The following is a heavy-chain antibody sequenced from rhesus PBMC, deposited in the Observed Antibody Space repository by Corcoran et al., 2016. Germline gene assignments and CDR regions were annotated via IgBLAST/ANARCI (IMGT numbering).Heavy chain of an antibody. V-gene: IGHV4-122*02. CDR3: ARAYSWNTPPGGYFEF. Sequence: QVQLQESGPGLVKPSETLSLTCAVSGGSISSGYYYWSWIRQPPGKGLEWIGYITYSGSTSYNPSLKSRVTISRDTSKNQFSLKLSSVTAADTAVYYCARAYSWNTPPGGYFEFWGHGALVTVSS. CDR2: ITYSGST. D-gene: IGHD1-20*01. J-gene: IGHJ1*01. CDR1: GGSISSGYYY.